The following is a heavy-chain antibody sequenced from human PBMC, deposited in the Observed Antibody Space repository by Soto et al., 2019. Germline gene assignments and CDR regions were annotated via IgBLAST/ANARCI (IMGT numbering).Heavy chain of an antibody. D-gene: IGHD3-10*01. CDR2: ISAYNGNT. CDR3: ARSGLWFGELLVLFDY. J-gene: IGHJ4*02. CDR1: GYALTSEA. V-gene: IGHV1-18*01. Sequence: AQETCKKSGYALTSEALGWGRHAPGQGLEWMGWISAYNGNTNYAQKLQGRVTMTTDTSTSTAYMELRSLRSDDTAVYYCARSGLWFGELLVLFDYWGQGTLVTVSS.